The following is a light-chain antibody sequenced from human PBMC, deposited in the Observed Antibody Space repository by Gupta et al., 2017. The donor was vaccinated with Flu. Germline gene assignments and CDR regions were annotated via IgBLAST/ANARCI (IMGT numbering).Light chain of an antibody. CDR3: QQYDDLFSLT. CDR1: QDITTY. CDR2: GAS. V-gene: IGKV1-33*01. J-gene: IGKJ4*01. Sequence: SSLSASVGGRVTITCQASQDITTYLSWYQQIPGKAPKLLIYGASILQTAVPSRFSGSGSGTDFTFTISSLQPEDIATYYCQQYDDLFSLTFGGGTKVEI.